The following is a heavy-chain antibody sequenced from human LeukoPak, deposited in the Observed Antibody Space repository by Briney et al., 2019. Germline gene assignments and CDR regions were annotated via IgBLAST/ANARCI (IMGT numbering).Heavy chain of an antibody. J-gene: IGHJ4*02. CDR2: FDPEDGET. V-gene: IGHV1-24*01. CDR1: GYTLTELS. D-gene: IGHD6-13*01. Sequence: ASVKVSCKVSGYTLTELSMRWVRQAPGKGLEWMGGFDPEDGETIYAQKFQGRVTMTEDTSTDTAYMELSSLRSEDTAVYYCATGYESSSWYVFDYWGQGTLVTVSS. CDR3: ATGYESSSWYVFDY.